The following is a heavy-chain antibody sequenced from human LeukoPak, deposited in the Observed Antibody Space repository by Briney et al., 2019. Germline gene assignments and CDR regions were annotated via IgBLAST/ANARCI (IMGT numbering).Heavy chain of an antibody. CDR3: ARAKTSSTLYYYGSGSYLYYFDY. J-gene: IGHJ4*02. CDR2: ISSNGGST. CDR1: GFTFSSYW. D-gene: IGHD3-10*01. V-gene: IGHV3-64*01. Sequence: GGSLRLSCAASGFTFSSYWMSWVRQAPGKGLEYVSAISSNGGSTYYANSVKGRFTISRDNSKNTLYLQMGSLRAEDMAVYYCARAKTSSTLYYYGSGSYLYYFDYWGQGTLVTVSS.